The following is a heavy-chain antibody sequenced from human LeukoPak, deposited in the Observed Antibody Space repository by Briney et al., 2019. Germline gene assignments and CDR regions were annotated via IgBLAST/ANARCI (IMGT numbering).Heavy chain of an antibody. CDR2: IYPGDSDT. V-gene: IGHV5-51*01. Sequence: GESLKISFKGSGYSFTSYWIGWVRQMPGKGLEWMGIIYPGDSDTRYSPSVQGQVTISADKSISTAYLQWSSLKASDTAMYYCARSASFSGWYYFDYWGQGTLVTVSS. J-gene: IGHJ4*02. CDR3: ARSASFSGWYYFDY. CDR1: GYSFTSYW. D-gene: IGHD6-19*01.